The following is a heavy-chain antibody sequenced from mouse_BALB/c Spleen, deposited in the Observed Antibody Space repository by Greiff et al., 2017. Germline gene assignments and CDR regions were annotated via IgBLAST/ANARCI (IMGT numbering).Heavy chain of an antibody. D-gene: IGHD2-2*01. Sequence: QVQLQQSGAELVRPGSSVKISCKASGYAFSSYWMNWVKQRPGLGLEWIGQIYPGDGDTNYNGKFKGKATLTADKSSSTAYMQLSSLTSEDSAVYFCARIWLPDAMDDWGEGTSVTVSS. V-gene: IGHV1-80*01. J-gene: IGHJ4*01. CDR2: IYPGDGDT. CDR1: GYAFSSYW. CDR3: ARIWLPDAMDD.